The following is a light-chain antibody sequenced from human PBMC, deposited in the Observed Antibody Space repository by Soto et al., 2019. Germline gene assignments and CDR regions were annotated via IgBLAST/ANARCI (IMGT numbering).Light chain of an antibody. CDR3: QQYGPSFT. V-gene: IGKV3-20*01. CDR1: QSVSSNY. J-gene: IGKJ4*01. Sequence: IVLTQSPGTLSLSPGERATLSCRASQSVSSNYLAWYQQKPGQAPRLLIYGASTRATGIPDRFSGSGSGTDFTLTISRLGPEDFAVYYCQQYGPSFTFGGGTKVEIK. CDR2: GAS.